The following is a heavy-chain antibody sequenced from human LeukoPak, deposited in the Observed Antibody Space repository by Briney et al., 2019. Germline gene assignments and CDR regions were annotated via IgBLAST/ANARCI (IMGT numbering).Heavy chain of an antibody. CDR1: GGSISSSSYY. Sequence: SETLSLTCTVSGGSISSSSYYWGWIRQPPGKGLEWIGSIYYSGSTYYNPSLKSRVTISVDTSKNQFSLKLSSVTAADTAVYYCARVGLRFGELLYRFDYWGQGTLVTVSS. V-gene: IGHV4-39*07. CDR3: ARVGLRFGELLYRFDY. J-gene: IGHJ4*02. D-gene: IGHD3-10*01. CDR2: IYYSGST.